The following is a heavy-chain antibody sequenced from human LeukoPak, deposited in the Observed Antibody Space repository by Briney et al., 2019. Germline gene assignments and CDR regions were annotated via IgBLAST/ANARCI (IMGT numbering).Heavy chain of an antibody. CDR1: GFTFSSYS. CDR3: AKVFPESPTPQDI. CDR2: ISSSSSYI. Sequence: GGSLRLSCAASGFTFSSYSMNWVRQAPGKGLEWVSSISSSSSYIYYADSVKGRFTISRDNSKNTLYLQMNSLRAEDTAVYYCAKVFPESPTPQDIWGQGTMVTVSS. V-gene: IGHV3-21*04. D-gene: IGHD5-24*01. J-gene: IGHJ3*02.